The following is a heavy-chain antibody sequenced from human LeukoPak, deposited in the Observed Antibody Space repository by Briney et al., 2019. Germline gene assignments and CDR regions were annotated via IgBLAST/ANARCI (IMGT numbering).Heavy chain of an antibody. CDR2: ISAYNGNT. J-gene: IGHJ4*02. CDR3: ARVWYDSSGYWGHPFDY. Sequence: ASVKVSCKASGYTFTSYGISWVRQAPGQGLEWMGWISAYNGNTNYAQRLQGRVTMTTDTSTSTAYMELRSLRSDDTAVYYCARVWYDSSGYWGHPFDYWGQGTLVTVPS. V-gene: IGHV1-18*01. CDR1: GYTFTSYG. D-gene: IGHD3-22*01.